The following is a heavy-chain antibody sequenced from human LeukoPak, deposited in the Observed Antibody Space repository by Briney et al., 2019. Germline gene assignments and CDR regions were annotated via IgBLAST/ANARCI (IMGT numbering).Heavy chain of an antibody. CDR2: ISTTSSYI. D-gene: IGHD3-22*01. V-gene: IGHV3-21*01. Sequence: GGSLRLSCAASGSTFSTESMNWVRQAPGKGLEWVASISTTSSYIYYADSVKGRFTISRENAKNSLYLQMNSLRAEDTAVYYCASVQLIDSSTYRAFDYWGQGTLVTVSS. CDR3: ASVQLIDSSTYRAFDY. CDR1: GSTFSTES. J-gene: IGHJ4*02.